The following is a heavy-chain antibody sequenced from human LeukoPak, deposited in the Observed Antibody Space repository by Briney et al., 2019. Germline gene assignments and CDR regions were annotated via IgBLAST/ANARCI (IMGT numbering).Heavy chain of an antibody. CDR2: ISSSSRTI. Sequence: GGSLRLSCAASGFTFSSYSMNWVRQAPGKGLEWISYISSSSRTIYYADSVKGRFTISRDNSKNTLYLQMDSLRAEDTAVYYCARAPGYGAAYYFDYWGQGTLVTVSS. J-gene: IGHJ4*02. CDR1: GFTFSSYS. V-gene: IGHV3-48*01. D-gene: IGHD1-1*01. CDR3: ARAPGYGAAYYFDY.